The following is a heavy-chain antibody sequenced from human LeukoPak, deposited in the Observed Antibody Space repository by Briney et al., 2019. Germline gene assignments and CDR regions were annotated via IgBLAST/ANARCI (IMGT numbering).Heavy chain of an antibody. CDR2: IYQSETA. D-gene: IGHD3-9*01. CDR1: GYSISSGYF. V-gene: IGHV4-38-2*02. CDR3: ARHPRPHYDILTGYYNHYFDY. Sequence: SETLSLTCTVSGYSISSGYFWGWMRQPPGKGLEWIGSIYQSETAHYNPSLKSRVTISVDTSKNQFSLKLSSVTAADTAVYYCARHPRPHYDILTGYYNHYFDYWGQGTLVTVSS. J-gene: IGHJ4*02.